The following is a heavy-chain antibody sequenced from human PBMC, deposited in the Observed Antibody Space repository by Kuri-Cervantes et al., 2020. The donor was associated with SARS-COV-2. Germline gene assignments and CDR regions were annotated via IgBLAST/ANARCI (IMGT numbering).Heavy chain of an antibody. V-gene: IGHV3-48*01. CDR1: GFTFSSYS. Sequence: GGSLRLSCAASGFTFSSYSMNWVRQAPGKGLEWVSYISSSSSTIYYADSVKGRFTISRDNAKNSLYLRMNSLRAEDTAVYYCARVHKAGATYYYYYMDVWGKGTTVTVSS. D-gene: IGHD1-26*01. CDR2: ISSSSSTI. CDR3: ARVHKAGATYYYYYMDV. J-gene: IGHJ6*03.